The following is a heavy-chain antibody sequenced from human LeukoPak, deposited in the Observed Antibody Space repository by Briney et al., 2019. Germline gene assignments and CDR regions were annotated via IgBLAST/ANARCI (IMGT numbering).Heavy chain of an antibody. J-gene: IGHJ4*02. Sequence: GGSLRLSCAASGFTFSSHWMSWVRQAPGRGLEWVANINEDGSGTYYVDSVKGRFTISRDNDRNSLYLQMNSLRAEDTAVYYCARDRPLTNWGQGTLVTVSS. CDR1: GFTFSSHW. V-gene: IGHV3-7*04. D-gene: IGHD3-9*01. CDR2: INEDGSGT. CDR3: ARDRPLTN.